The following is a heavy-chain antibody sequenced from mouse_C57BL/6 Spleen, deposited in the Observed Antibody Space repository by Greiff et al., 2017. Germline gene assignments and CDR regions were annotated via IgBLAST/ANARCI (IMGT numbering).Heavy chain of an antibody. J-gene: IGHJ1*03. V-gene: IGHV1-47*01. CDR2: FHPYNDDT. CDR3: ARGTTVVATGYWYFDV. Sequence: VQLQQSGAELVKPGASVKMSCKASGYTFTTYPIEWMNQNHGKSLEWIGNFHPYNDDTKYNEKFKGKATLTVEKSSSTVYLELSRLTSDDSAVYYCARGTTVVATGYWYFDVWGTGTTVTVSS. D-gene: IGHD1-1*01. CDR1: GYTFTTYP.